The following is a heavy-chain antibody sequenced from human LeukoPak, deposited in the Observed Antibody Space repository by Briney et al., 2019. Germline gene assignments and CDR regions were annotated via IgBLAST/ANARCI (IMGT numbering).Heavy chain of an antibody. CDR1: GGSFSGYF. Sequence: SETLSLTCAVYGGSFSGYFCWIRQSPGKGLEWIGEINHRGVTNYRPSLGGRVSIFTDRSLNQFSLRLTSVTAADAGTYYCASGPGTSVIRGVSPKYWGQGTPVTVSS. D-gene: IGHD3-10*01. CDR2: INHRGVT. CDR3: ASGPGTSVIRGVSPKY. J-gene: IGHJ4*02. V-gene: IGHV4-34*01.